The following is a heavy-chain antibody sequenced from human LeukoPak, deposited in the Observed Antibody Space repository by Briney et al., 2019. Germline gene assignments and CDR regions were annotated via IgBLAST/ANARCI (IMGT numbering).Heavy chain of an antibody. CDR2: IIPILGIA. V-gene: IGHV1-69*04. D-gene: IGHD3-16*01. CDR1: GGTFTSYA. Sequence: ASVKVSCKASGGTFTSYAISWVRQAPGQGLEWMGRIIPILGIANYAQKFQGRVTITADKSTSTAYMELSSLRSEDTAVYYCARGASWGVDYWGQGTLVTVSS. J-gene: IGHJ4*02. CDR3: ARGASWGVDY.